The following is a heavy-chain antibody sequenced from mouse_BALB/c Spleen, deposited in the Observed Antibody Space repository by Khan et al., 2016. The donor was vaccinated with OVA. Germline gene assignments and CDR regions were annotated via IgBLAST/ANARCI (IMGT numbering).Heavy chain of an antibody. CDR2: IIYTGYT. CDR1: GDSITTGY. V-gene: IGHV3-8*02. J-gene: IGHJ3*01. CDR3: ARSTYRYAFVY. Sequence: EVQLQESGPSLVKPSQTLSLTCSVTGDSITTGYWNWIRKFPGNKLEYMGYIIYTGYTYYNPSLKSRISITRHPSNNQYYLQLTSVTDEDTATYYCARSTYRYAFVYWGQGTLVTVSA. D-gene: IGHD2-14*01.